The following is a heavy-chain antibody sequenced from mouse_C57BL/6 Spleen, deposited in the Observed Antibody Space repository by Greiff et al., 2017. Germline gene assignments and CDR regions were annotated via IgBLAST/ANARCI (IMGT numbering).Heavy chain of an antibody. Sequence: VQLQQPGAELVKPGASVKMSCKASGYTFTSYWITWVKQRPGQGLEWIGDIYPGSGSTNYNEKFKSKATLTVDTSSSTAYMQLSSLTSEDSAVYYCAITAVVAQYVDYWGQGTTRTVSS. V-gene: IGHV1-55*01. D-gene: IGHD1-1*01. J-gene: IGHJ2*01. CDR1: GYTFTSYW. CDR2: IYPGSGST. CDR3: AITAVVAQYVDY.